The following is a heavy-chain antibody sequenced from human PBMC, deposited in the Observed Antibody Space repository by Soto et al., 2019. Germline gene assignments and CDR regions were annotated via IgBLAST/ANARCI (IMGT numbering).Heavy chain of an antibody. CDR3: ARDGFCTSTTCRVGNWFDP. Sequence: LSLTCVVYGGSFSGYYWSWIRQSPGKGLEWIGGINHRGSTNYNPSLEGRVTISVDTSKNQFSLQLPSVTAADTAMYYCARDGFCTSTTCRVGNWFDPWGQGTLVTVSS. CDR2: INHRGST. V-gene: IGHV4-34*01. CDR1: GGSFSGYY. J-gene: IGHJ5*02. D-gene: IGHD2-2*01.